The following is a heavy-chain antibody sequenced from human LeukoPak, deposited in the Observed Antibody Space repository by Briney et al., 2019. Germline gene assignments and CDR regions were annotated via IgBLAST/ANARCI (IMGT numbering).Heavy chain of an antibody. CDR3: TTELLWFGELLWFDY. CDR1: GFTFSNAW. V-gene: IGHV3-15*01. J-gene: IGHJ4*02. CDR2: IKSKTDGGTT. D-gene: IGHD3-10*01. Sequence: GGSLRLSCAASGFTFSNAWMSWVRQAPGKGLEWVGRIKSKTDGGTTDYAAPVKGRFTISRDDSKNTLYLQMNSLKTEDTAVYYCTTELLWFGELLWFDYWGQGTLVTVSS.